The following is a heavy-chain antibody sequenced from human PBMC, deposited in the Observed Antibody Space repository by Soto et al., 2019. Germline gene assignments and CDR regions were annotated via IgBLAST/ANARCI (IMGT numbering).Heavy chain of an antibody. CDR3: DGARPDGARFDP. V-gene: IGHV4-30-4*01. J-gene: IGHJ5*02. CDR2: IYYSGST. D-gene: IGHD3-16*01. Sequence: SETLSLTCTVSGGSISSGDYYWSWIRQPPGKGLEWIGYIYYSGSTYYNPSLKSRVTISVDTSKNQFSLKLSSVTAADTAVYYCDGARPDGARFDPGGNGTLVTVSS. CDR1: GGSISSGDYY.